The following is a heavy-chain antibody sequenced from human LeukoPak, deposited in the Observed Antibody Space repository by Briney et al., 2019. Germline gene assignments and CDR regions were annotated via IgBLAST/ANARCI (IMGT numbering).Heavy chain of an antibody. CDR1: GYTFTGYY. D-gene: IGHD6-19*01. CDR3: ARVIAVAGTGFYYFDY. J-gene: IGHJ4*02. CDR2: INPNSGGT. Sequence: ASVKVSCKASGYTFTGYYMHRVRQAPGQGLEWMGWINPNSGGTNYAQKFQGRVTMTRDTSISTAYMELSRLRSDDTAVYYCARVIAVAGTGFYYFDYWGQGTLVTVSS. V-gene: IGHV1-2*02.